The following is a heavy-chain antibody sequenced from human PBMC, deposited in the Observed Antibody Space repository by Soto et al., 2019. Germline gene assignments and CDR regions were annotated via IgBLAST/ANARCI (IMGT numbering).Heavy chain of an antibody. CDR3: ARGKLGYCSGGSCYFDY. CDR1: GYTFTSYG. Sequence: ASVKVSCKASGYTFTSYGTSWVRQAPGQGLEWMGWISAYNGNTNYAQKLQGRVTMTTDTSTSTAYMELRSLRSDDTAVYYCARGKLGYCSGGSCYFDYWGQGTLVTVSS. J-gene: IGHJ4*02. V-gene: IGHV1-18*01. D-gene: IGHD2-15*01. CDR2: ISAYNGNT.